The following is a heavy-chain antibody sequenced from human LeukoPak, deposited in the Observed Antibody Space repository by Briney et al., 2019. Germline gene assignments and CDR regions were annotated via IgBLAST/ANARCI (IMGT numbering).Heavy chain of an antibody. CDR3: AKDPYYYDSSGYYE. J-gene: IGHJ4*02. V-gene: IGHV3-23*01. D-gene: IGHD3-22*01. CDR2: ISGSGGST. CDR1: GFTFSSYA. Sequence: GGSLRLSCAASGFTFSSYAMSWVRQAPGKGLEWVSAISGSGGSTYYANSVKGRFTISRDNSKNTLYLQMNSLRAEDTAVYYCAKDPYYYDSSGYYEWGQGTLVTVSS.